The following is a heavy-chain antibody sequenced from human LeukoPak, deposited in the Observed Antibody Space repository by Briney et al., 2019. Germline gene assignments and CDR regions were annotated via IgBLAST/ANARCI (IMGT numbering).Heavy chain of an antibody. Sequence: PSETLSLTCAVYGGSFSGYYWSWIRQPPGEGLEWIGEINHSGSTNYNPSLKSRVTISVDTSKNQFSLKLSSVTAADTAVYYCARGPAYYYDSSGYFIDYWGQGTLVTVSS. V-gene: IGHV4-34*01. J-gene: IGHJ4*02. CDR1: GGSFSGYY. CDR2: INHSGST. D-gene: IGHD3-22*01. CDR3: ARGPAYYYDSSGYFIDY.